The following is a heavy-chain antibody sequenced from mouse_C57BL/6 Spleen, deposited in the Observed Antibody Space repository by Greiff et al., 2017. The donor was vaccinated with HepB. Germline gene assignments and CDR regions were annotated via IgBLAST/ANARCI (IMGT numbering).Heavy chain of an antibody. J-gene: IGHJ3*01. V-gene: IGHV10-1*01. D-gene: IGHD2-10*01. CDR3: VRGAPTGSWFAY. CDR1: GFSFNTYA. CDR2: IRSKSNNYAT. Sequence: EVHLVESGGGLVQPKGSLKLSCAASGFSFNTYAMNWVRQAPGKGLEWVARIRSKSNNYATYYADSVKDRFTISRDDSESMLYLQMNNLKTEDTAMYYCVRGAPTGSWFAYWGQGALVTVSA.